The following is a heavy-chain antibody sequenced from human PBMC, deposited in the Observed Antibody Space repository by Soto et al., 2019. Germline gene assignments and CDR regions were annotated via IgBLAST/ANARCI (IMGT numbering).Heavy chain of an antibody. CDR1: ELTFSRYG. CDR2: ISDDGTKK. D-gene: IGHD2-2*01. Sequence: QVQLVESGGGVVKPGRSLRLSCAASELTFSRYGMHWVRQAPGKGLEWVAMISDDGTKKNYADSVKGRFTISRDNSKNTMYLQMNSLGPEDTAVYYCAKDIVVPSALGYYYYGMDFWGQGTTVTVSS. V-gene: IGHV3-30*18. CDR3: AKDIVVPSALGYYYYGMDF. J-gene: IGHJ6*02.